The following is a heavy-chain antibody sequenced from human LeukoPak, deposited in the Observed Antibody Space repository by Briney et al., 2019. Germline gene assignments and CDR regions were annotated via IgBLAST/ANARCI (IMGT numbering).Heavy chain of an antibody. D-gene: IGHD4-17*01. Sequence: ASVKVSCKASGYTFTSYDINWVRQATGQGLEWMGWMNPNSGNTGYAQKFQGRVTMTRNTSISTAYMELSSLRSEDTAVYYCARKSHGDYAGAFDIWGQGTMVTVSS. V-gene: IGHV1-8*01. CDR3: ARKSHGDYAGAFDI. CDR1: GYTFTSYD. CDR2: MNPNSGNT. J-gene: IGHJ3*02.